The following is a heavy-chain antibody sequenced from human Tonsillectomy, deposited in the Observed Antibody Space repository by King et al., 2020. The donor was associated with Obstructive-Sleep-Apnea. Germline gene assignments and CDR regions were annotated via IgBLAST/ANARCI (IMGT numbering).Heavy chain of an antibody. Sequence: VQLQQWGAGLLKPSETLSLTCAVYGGSFSGYYWSWIRQPPGKGLEWIGEINHSGSTNYNPSLKSRVTISVDTSKSQFSLKLSSVTAADTAMYYCASDRYCSSTNCYTNDYWGQGTLVTVSS. J-gene: IGHJ4*02. CDR1: GGSFSGYY. CDR2: INHSGST. V-gene: IGHV4-34*01. D-gene: IGHD2-2*02. CDR3: ASDRYCSSTNCYTNDY.